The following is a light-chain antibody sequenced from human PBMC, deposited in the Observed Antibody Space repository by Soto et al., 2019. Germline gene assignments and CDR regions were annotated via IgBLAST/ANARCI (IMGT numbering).Light chain of an antibody. CDR1: RSNIGNNA. CDR3: ATWDDSLNGQV. V-gene: IGLV1-36*01. J-gene: IGLJ2*01. Sequence: QSVLTQPPSVSGAPRQRVTISCSGSRSNIGNNAVNWYQQFPGRAPKLLIYYDDLLPSGVSDRFSGSKSGTSASLAISGLQSEDEDDYYCATWDDSLNGQVFGGGTKVTVL. CDR2: YDD.